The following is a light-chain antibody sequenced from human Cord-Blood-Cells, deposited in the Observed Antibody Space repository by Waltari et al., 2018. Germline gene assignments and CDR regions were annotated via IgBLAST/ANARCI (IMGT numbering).Light chain of an antibody. CDR2: GAS. J-gene: IGKJ1*01. CDR1: QSVSSN. CDR3: QQYNNWPLA. V-gene: IGKV3-15*01. Sequence: EIVMTQSPATLSVSPGERATLSCRASQSVSSNLAWYQQKPGQAPRLLIYGASTRATGIPARFRGSGSGTEFTLTISSLQSEDVAVYYCQQYNNWPLAFGQGTKVEIK.